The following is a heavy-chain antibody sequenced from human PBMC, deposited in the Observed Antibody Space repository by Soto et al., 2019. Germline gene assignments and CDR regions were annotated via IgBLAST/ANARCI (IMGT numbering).Heavy chain of an antibody. V-gene: IGHV3-23*01. J-gene: IGHJ4*01. CDR1: GFTFNSYA. CDR2: IGTDGNT. CDR3: VRKYPGTRPFDY. D-gene: IGHD2-2*01. Sequence: PGGSLRLSCAASGFTFNSYAMNWVRQAPGKGLAWVSAIGTDGNTYYANSVKGRFTISRDNSRTTLYLQMNSLRAEDTALYYCVRKYPGTRPFDYWGQGTLVTVSS.